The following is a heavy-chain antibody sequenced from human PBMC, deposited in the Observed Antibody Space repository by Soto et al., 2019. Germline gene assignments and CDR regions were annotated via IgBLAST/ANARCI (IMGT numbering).Heavy chain of an antibody. CDR3: LVTTSAFDI. CDR2: IKQGGIEK. CDR1: GFTLSNFW. J-gene: IGHJ3*02. Sequence: EVQLVESGGDLAQPGGSLRLSCAASGFTLSNFWVNWVRQAPGKGLEWVANIKQGGIEKNYVDSVKGRFTISRDDTKNSLFLQVNNLRAEDTAVYYCLVTTSAFDIWGRGTTVTVS. D-gene: IGHD4-17*01. V-gene: IGHV3-7*01.